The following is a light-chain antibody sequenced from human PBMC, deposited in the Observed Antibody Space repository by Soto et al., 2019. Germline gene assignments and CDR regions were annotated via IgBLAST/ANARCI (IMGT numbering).Light chain of an antibody. CDR3: LQYSSSRT. CDR1: QSVSSSA. V-gene: IGKV3-20*01. J-gene: IGKJ1*01. Sequence: EIVLTQSPGTLSLSPGERATLSCRASQSVSSSALAWYQQKPGQAPRRLIYGGSSRATGIPVRFSGSGSETDFTLTSTRLEPEDCGMYYCLQYSSSRTFAQGTKV. CDR2: GGS.